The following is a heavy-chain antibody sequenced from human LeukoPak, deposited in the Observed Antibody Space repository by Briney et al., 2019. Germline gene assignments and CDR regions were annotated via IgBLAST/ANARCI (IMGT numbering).Heavy chain of an antibody. CDR2: IYYNGFT. CDR1: AGSISSTSYY. Sequence: SETLSLTCTVSAGSISSTSYYWAWIRQPPGKGLECIGYIYYNGFTNYNPSLKSRVTISGDTSKNQFSLRLSSVTAADTAVYYCARVGREPRPNWFDPWGQGTLVIAPS. J-gene: IGHJ5*02. CDR3: ARVGREPRPNWFDP. V-gene: IGHV4-39*07. D-gene: IGHD1-14*01.